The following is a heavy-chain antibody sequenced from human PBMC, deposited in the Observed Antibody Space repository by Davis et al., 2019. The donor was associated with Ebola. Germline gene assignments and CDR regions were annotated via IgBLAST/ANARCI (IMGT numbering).Heavy chain of an antibody. J-gene: IGHJ4*02. CDR2: ISGSGGST. CDR3: ARFEQYRYYFDC. Sequence: GGSLRLSCAASGFTFSSYAMSWVRQAPGKGLEWVSAISGSGGSTYYADSVKGRFTISRDNSKNTLYLQMNSLRAEDTAVYYCARFEQYRYYFDCWGQGTLVTVSS. V-gene: IGHV3-23*01. CDR1: GFTFSSYA. D-gene: IGHD6-19*01.